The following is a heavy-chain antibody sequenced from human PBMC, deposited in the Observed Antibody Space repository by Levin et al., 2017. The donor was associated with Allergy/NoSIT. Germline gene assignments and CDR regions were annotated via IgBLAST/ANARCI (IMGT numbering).Heavy chain of an antibody. D-gene: IGHD2-15*01. CDR3: ARDPGYCNAVTCYTVDY. Sequence: GESLKISCSASGFTFSSYWMHWVRQVPGKGLVWVSRVNNDGSGTVYADSVKGRFTISRDNAKNTLYLQMNSLSAEDTAVYYCARDPGYCNAVTCYTVDYWGQGSLVTVSS. CDR2: VNNDGSGT. V-gene: IGHV3-74*01. CDR1: GFTFSSYW. J-gene: IGHJ4*02.